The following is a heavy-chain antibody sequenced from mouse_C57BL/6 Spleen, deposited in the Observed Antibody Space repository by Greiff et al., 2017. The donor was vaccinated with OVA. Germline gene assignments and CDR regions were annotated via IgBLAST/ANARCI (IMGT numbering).Heavy chain of an antibody. CDR1: GYSFTGYF. J-gene: IGHJ4*01. V-gene: IGHV1-20*01. CDR3: ARGYDYDEGAMDY. CDR2: INPYNGDT. Sequence: EVQLQESGPELVKPGDSVKISCKASGYSFTGYFMNWVMQSHGKSLEWIGRINPYNGDTFYNQKFKGKATLTVDKSSSTAHMELRSLTSEDSAVYYCARGYDYDEGAMDYWGQGTSVTVSS. D-gene: IGHD2-4*01.